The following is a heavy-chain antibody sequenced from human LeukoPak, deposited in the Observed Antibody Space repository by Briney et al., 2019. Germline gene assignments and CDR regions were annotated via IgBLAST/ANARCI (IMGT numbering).Heavy chain of an antibody. CDR1: GYSFTSYW. D-gene: IGHD2-15*01. J-gene: IGHJ5*02. CDR2: IYPGDSDT. Sequence: PGESLKISCKGSGYSFTSYWIGWGRQMPGKGLEWMGIIYPGDSDTRYSPSFQGQVTISADKSISTAYLQWSSLKASDTAMYYCARLASYCSGGSCYSWWFDPWGQGTLVTVSS. V-gene: IGHV5-51*01. CDR3: ARLASYCSGGSCYSWWFDP.